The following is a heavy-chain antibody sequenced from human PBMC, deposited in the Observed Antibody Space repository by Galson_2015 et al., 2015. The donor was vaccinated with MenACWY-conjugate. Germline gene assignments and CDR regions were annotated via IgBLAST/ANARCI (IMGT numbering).Heavy chain of an antibody. Sequence: SETLSLTCTVSGGSITSSDYYWAWIRQPPGKGLVWLGTISHSGSTYYNSSLKSRVTISVNTSKRQFFLKLTSVIAADTAVYYCARRRPRDIGGGFDIWGQGTTVTVSS. CDR3: ARRRPRDIGGGFDI. CDR1: GGSITSSDYY. CDR2: ISHSGST. D-gene: IGHD2-15*01. J-gene: IGHJ3*02. V-gene: IGHV4-39*01.